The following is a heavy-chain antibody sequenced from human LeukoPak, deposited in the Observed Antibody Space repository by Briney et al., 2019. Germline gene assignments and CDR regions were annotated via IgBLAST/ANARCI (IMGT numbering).Heavy chain of an antibody. J-gene: IGHJ4*02. CDR3: ARVGEYGSGSYYVY. V-gene: IGHV1-2*06. Sequence: GASVKVSCKASGYIFTGYYMHWVRQAPGQGLEWMGRINPNSGGTNYAQKFQGRVTMTRDTSISTAYMELSRLRSDDTAVYYCARVGEYGSGSYYVYWGQGTLVTVSS. CDR1: GYIFTGYY. CDR2: INPNSGGT. D-gene: IGHD3-10*01.